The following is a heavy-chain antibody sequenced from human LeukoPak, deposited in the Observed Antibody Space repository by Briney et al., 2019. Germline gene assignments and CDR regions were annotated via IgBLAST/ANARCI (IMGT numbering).Heavy chain of an antibody. Sequence: ASVKVSCKASGYTFTSYDINWVRQATGQGLEWMGWMNPNSGNTGYAQKFQGRVTMTRNTSISTAYMELSSLRSEDTAVYYCARARRGSGSYYIDYWGQGTLVTVSS. V-gene: IGHV1-8*01. CDR3: ARARRGSGSYYIDY. J-gene: IGHJ4*02. CDR1: GYTFTSYD. CDR2: MNPNSGNT. D-gene: IGHD3-10*01.